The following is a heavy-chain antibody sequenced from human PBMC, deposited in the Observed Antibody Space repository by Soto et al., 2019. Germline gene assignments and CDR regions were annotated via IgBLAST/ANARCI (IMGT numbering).Heavy chain of an antibody. Sequence: SETLSLTCTVSGGSISGYYWNWIRQPPGKTLEWIGSIYYTGGTNYNPSLKSRVTISVDTSKNHFSLKFNSLTAADTAVYYCASGTLSTTAATDAWGQGTLVTVS. D-gene: IGHD6-13*01. CDR3: ASGTLSTTAATDA. CDR2: IYYTGGT. J-gene: IGHJ5*02. V-gene: IGHV4-59*01. CDR1: GGSISGYY.